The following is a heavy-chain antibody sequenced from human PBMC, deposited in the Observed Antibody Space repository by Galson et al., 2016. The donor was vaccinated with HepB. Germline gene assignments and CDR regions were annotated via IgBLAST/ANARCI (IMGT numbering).Heavy chain of an antibody. CDR3: AREVAGAKWFDP. CDR1: GGSLSNNF. CDR2: IHHTGDT. J-gene: IGHJ5*02. V-gene: IGHV4-34*01. Sequence: SETLSLTCSVYGGSLSNNFWSWLRQPPGKGLEWIGEIHHTGDTNHNSSLKSRVTMSVDTSKNQFSLKLSSVTAADTAVYYCAREVAGAKWFDPWGQGTLVTVSS. D-gene: IGHD1-14*01.